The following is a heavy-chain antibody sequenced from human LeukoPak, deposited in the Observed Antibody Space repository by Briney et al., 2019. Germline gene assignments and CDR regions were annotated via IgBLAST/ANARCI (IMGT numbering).Heavy chain of an antibody. V-gene: IGHV3-30*18. Sequence: GGSLRLSCAASGFTFSSYGMHWVRQAPGKGLEWVAVISYDGSNKYYADSVKGRFTISRDNAKNTLYLQMNSLRAEDTAVYYCAKRGYSGYDLGENYYYYMDVWGKGTTVTVSS. J-gene: IGHJ6*03. CDR3: AKRGYSGYDLGENYYYYMDV. D-gene: IGHD5-12*01. CDR1: GFTFSSYG. CDR2: ISYDGSNK.